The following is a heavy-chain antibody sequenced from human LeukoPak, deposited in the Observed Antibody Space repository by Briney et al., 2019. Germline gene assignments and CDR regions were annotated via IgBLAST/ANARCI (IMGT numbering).Heavy chain of an antibody. J-gene: IGHJ4*02. Sequence: SETLSLTCTVSGGSISSYYWSWIRQPPGKGLEWIGYIYYSGNTDSNPSLKSRVNISVHTTKTQFSLHLSSVTAADTAVYYCARTYCRGGSGHFDSWGPGTLVTASS. CDR2: IYYSGNT. CDR3: ARTYCRGGSGHFDS. CDR1: GGSISSYY. V-gene: IGHV4-59*08. D-gene: IGHD2-15*01.